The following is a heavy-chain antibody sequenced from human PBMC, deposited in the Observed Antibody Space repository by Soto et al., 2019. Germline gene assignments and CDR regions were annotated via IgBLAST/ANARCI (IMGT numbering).Heavy chain of an antibody. CDR1: GYTFTSYG. Sequence: QVQLVQSGAEVKKPGASVKVSCKASGYTFTSYGITRVRQAPGQGVEWMGWISAYNGNTKYAQKLRGRVTMTTDTSRSIAYMELWSLRSDDTAGYYCARVGGVDDYGDCWGQGSLVTVSS. D-gene: IGHD3-16*01. V-gene: IGHV1-18*01. J-gene: IGHJ4*02. CDR3: ARVGGVDDYGDC. CDR2: ISAYNGNT.